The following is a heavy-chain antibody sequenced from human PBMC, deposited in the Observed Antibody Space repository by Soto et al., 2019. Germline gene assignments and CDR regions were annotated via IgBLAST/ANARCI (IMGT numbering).Heavy chain of an antibody. J-gene: IGHJ4*02. CDR1: GFTFSSYA. D-gene: IGHD3-3*01. V-gene: IGHV3-23*01. CDR3: ETYYDFWSGYYDFDY. CDR2: ISGSGGST. Sequence: EVQLLESGGGLVQPGGSLRLSCAASGFTFSSYAMSWVRQAPGKGLEWVSAISGSGGSTYYADSVKGRFTISRDNSKNTLYLQMNSLRAEDTDVYYCETYYDFWSGYYDFDYWGQGTLVTVSS.